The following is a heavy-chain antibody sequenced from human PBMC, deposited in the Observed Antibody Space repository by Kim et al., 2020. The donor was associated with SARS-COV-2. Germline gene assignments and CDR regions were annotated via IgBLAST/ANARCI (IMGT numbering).Heavy chain of an antibody. J-gene: IGHJ4*02. CDR3: EASDY. CDR1: GFTFGRYA. CDR2: ISDGGVRT. Sequence: GGSLRLSCEASGFTFGRYAMSRARQAPGKGLEWVSTISDGGVRTHYADSVKGRFTISRDNSKSTLFLHMNSLRAEDTAVYYCEASDYWGQGSLVTVSS. V-gene: IGHV3-23*01.